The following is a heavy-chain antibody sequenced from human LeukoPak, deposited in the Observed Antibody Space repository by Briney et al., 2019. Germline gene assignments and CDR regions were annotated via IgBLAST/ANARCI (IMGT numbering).Heavy chain of an antibody. V-gene: IGHV1-69*04. J-gene: IGHJ4*02. CDR3: AREIVVVVAATGDFDY. D-gene: IGHD2-15*01. Sequence: GASVKVSCKASGGTFSSYAIIWVRQAPGQGLEWMGRIIPILGIANYAQKFQGRVTITADKSTSTAYMELSSLRSEDTAVYYCAREIVVVVAATGDFDYWGQGTLVTVSS. CDR1: GGTFSSYA. CDR2: IIPILGIA.